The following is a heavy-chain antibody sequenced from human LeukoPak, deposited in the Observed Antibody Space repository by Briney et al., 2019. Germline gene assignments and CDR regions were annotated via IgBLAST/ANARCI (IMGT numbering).Heavy chain of an antibody. CDR1: GGTFSSYA. CDR3: ARGRRERGGSGSYYNSPHYYFDY. J-gene: IGHJ4*02. D-gene: IGHD3-10*01. V-gene: IGHV1-69*13. Sequence: ASVKVSCKASGGTFSSYAISWVRQAPGQGLEWMGGIIPIFGTANYAQKFQGRVTITADESTSTAYMELSSLRSEDTAVYYCARGRRERGGSGSYYNSPHYYFDYWGQGTLVTVSS. CDR2: IIPIFGTA.